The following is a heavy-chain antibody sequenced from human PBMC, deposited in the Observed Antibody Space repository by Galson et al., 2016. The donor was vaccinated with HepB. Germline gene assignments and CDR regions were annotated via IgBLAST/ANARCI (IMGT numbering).Heavy chain of an antibody. J-gene: IGHJ3*01. Sequence: SETLSLTCTVSGGSISSYYWSWIRQPPGKGLEWIGYIHYSGSSSYNPSLKSRVTISVDTSKNQFSLRLSSVTAADTAVYYCARHFPWADYLRTRWGSFDLWGRGTMVTVSP. V-gene: IGHV4-59*08. CDR3: ARHFPWADYLRTRWGSFDL. D-gene: IGHD2/OR15-2a*01. CDR1: GGSISSYY. CDR2: IHYSGSS.